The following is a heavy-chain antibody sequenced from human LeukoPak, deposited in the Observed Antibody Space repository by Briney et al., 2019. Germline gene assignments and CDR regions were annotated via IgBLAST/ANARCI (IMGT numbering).Heavy chain of an antibody. CDR2: IYYSGST. D-gene: IGHD3-16*02. V-gene: IGHV4-59*01. Sequence: HPSETLSLTCTVSGGSISSYYWSWLRQPPGKGLEWIGYIYYSGSTNYNPSLKSRVTISVDTSKNQFSLKLSSVTAADTAVYYCARVGGYQLDAFDIWGQGTMVTVSS. CDR1: GGSISSYY. J-gene: IGHJ3*02. CDR3: ARVGGYQLDAFDI.